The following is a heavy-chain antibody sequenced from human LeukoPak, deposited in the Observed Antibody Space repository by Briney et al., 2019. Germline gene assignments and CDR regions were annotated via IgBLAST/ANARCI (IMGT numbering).Heavy chain of an antibody. CDR1: GFTFSSYG. J-gene: IGHJ4*02. CDR3: ASQGYCSGGSCYSLFDY. D-gene: IGHD2-15*01. V-gene: IGHV3-30*03. CDR2: ISYDGSNR. Sequence: QPGRSLRLSCAASGFTFSSYGMHWVRQAPGKGLEWVAVISYDGSNRYYADSVKGRFTISRDNAKNSLYLQMNSLRAEDTAVYYCASQGYCSGGSCYSLFDYWGQGTLVTVSS.